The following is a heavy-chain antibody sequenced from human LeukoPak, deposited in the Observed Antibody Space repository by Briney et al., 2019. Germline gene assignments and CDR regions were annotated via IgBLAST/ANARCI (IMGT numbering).Heavy chain of an antibody. J-gene: IGHJ6*02. CDR1: GFTFSSHA. Sequence: GGSLRLSCAASGFTFSSHAMHWVRQAPGKGLEWVAVISYDGSNKYYADSVKGRFTISRDNSKSTLYLQMNSLRAEDTAVYYCAKAHYPTNPLAYCGGDCLYYYYGMDVWGQGTTVTVSS. CDR2: ISYDGSNK. CDR3: AKAHYPTNPLAYCGGDCLYYYYGMDV. D-gene: IGHD2-21*02. V-gene: IGHV3-30-3*01.